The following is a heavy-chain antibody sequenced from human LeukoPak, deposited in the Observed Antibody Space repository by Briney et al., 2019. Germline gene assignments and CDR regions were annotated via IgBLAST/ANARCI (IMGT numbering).Heavy chain of an antibody. V-gene: IGHV3-30*03. J-gene: IGHJ4*02. CDR2: ISHDGSEK. CDR3: ARGGDPYFDY. Sequence: GRPLRLSCEDSGFTFSTYGMHWVRQAPGKGLEWVAVISHDGSEKYYAGSVQGRFSISRDNSKNTVFLQMNSLRAADTAVYYCARGGDPYFDYWGQGTLVTVSS. D-gene: IGHD2-21*02. CDR1: GFTFSTYG.